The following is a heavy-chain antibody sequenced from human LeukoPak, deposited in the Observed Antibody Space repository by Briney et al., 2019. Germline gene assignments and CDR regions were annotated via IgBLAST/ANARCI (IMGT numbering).Heavy chain of an antibody. D-gene: IGHD6-19*01. V-gene: IGHV4-4*07. CDR3: ATSPGAGYSSGWYYYMDV. J-gene: IGHJ6*03. Sequence: SETLSLTCTVSGGSISSYSWSWIRQPAGKGLEWIGRIYTSGNTNYNPSLKSRVTMSVDTSKNQFSLKLSSVTAADTAVYYCATSPGAGYSSGWYYYMDVWGKGTTVTVSS. CDR1: GGSISSYS. CDR2: IYTSGNT.